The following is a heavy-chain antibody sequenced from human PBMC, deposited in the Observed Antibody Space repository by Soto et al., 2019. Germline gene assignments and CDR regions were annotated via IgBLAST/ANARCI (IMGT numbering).Heavy chain of an antibody. CDR1: GGSISSGGYY. V-gene: IGHV4-31*03. J-gene: IGHJ6*03. Sequence: QVQLQESGPGLVKPSQTLSLTCTVSGGSISSGGYYWSWIRQHPGKGLEWIGYIYYSGSTYYNPSLKSRVTIAVDTSKNQFSLKLSSVTAADTAVYYWARDGISSSSMYYYYMDVWGKGTTVTVSS. D-gene: IGHD6-6*01. CDR2: IYYSGST. CDR3: ARDGISSSSMYYYYMDV.